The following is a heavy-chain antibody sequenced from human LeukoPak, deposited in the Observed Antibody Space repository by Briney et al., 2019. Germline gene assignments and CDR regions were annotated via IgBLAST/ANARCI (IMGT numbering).Heavy chain of an antibody. CDR3: ARERYVGYYFDC. CDR2: ISYDGSNK. J-gene: IGHJ4*02. D-gene: IGHD3-16*01. Sequence: GRSLRLSSAGSGFSRDAMHWVRQAPGKGLEWVAVISYDGSNKYYADSVKGRFTISRDNSKNTVYLQMNSLRAEDTAVYYCARERYVGYYFDCLGQGTLVIVSS. CDR1: GFSRDA. V-gene: IGHV3-30-3*01.